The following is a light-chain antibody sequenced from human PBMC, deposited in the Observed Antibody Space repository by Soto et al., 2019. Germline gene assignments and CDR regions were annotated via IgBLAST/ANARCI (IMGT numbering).Light chain of an antibody. J-gene: IGLJ1*01. CDR2: PGT. V-gene: IGLV2-23*01. CDR3: CSSAPESTYV. CDR1: STEVGSYKS. Sequence: QSALAQPASMSGSPARSIAISCSGTSTEVGSYKSVSWYQQHQPRAPQVIIYPGTQRRPGVSNRFSGSTSGNAASLTISARQTDDQADYFCCSSAPESTYVCGTGTKVTV.